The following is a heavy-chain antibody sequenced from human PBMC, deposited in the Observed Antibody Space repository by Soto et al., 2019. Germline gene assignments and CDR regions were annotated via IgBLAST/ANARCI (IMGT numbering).Heavy chain of an antibody. CDR2: IKNYTAGGTT. J-gene: IGHJ4*02. CDR1: VLTFGYAW. Sequence: GGSLRLACAWSVLTFGYAWMTWVRQAPGKGLEWVGRIKNYTAGGTTDYAAPVKGRLIILRDDSKNTLYLQMNSLKTEDTAVYYCSTVDYGGSGWGQGTLVTVSS. V-gene: IGHV3-15*01. D-gene: IGHD4-17*01. CDR3: STVDYGGSG.